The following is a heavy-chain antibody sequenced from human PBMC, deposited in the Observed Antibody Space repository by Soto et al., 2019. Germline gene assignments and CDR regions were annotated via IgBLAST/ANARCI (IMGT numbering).Heavy chain of an antibody. CDR1: GFTVSSNY. V-gene: IGHV3-66*01. Sequence: GGSLRLSCAASGFTVSSNYMSWVRQAPGKGLEWVSVIYSGGSTYYADSVKGRFTISRDNSKNTLYLQMNSLRAEDTAVYYCSTARLPSFDYWGQGTLVTVSS. CDR2: IYSGGST. D-gene: IGHD2-15*01. CDR3: STARLPSFDY. J-gene: IGHJ4*02.